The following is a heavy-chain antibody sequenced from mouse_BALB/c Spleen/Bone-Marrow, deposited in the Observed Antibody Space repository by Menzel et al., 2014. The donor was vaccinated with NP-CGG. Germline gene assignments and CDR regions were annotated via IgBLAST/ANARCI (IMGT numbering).Heavy chain of an antibody. CDR1: GFSLTSYG. CDR2: IWAGGST. Sequence: VKVIESGPGLVAPSQSLSITRTVSGFSLTSYGVHWVRQPPGKGLEWLGVIWAGGSTNYNSALMSRLSISKDNSKSQVFLKMNSLQTDDTAMYYCASMITTTYWGQGTLVTVSA. D-gene: IGHD2-4*01. V-gene: IGHV2-9*02. J-gene: IGHJ3*01. CDR3: ASMITTTY.